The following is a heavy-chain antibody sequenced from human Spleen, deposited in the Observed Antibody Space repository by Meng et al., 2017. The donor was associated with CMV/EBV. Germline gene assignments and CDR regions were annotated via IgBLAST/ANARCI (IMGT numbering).Heavy chain of an antibody. CDR2: IYPGDSDT. CDR1: GYRFSTYW. Sequence: GGSLRLSCQGSGYRFSTYWIGWLRHMPGKGLEWVGIIYPGDSDTRYSPSFQGQVTLSADRSNGTAYLQWSSLKASDTAMYYCARNSGSYSLGYWGQGTLVTVSS. V-gene: IGHV5-51*01. J-gene: IGHJ4*02. CDR3: ARNSGSYSLGY. D-gene: IGHD1-26*01.